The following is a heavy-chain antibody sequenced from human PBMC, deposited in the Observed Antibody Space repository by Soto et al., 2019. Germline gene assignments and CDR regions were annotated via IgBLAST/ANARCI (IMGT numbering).Heavy chain of an antibody. CDR2: IYYSGST. CDR3: ARGRIQLWYPFDY. J-gene: IGHJ4*02. D-gene: IGHD5-18*01. Sequence: SETLSLTCTVSGGSLSYYYWSWIRQPPGKELEWIGSIYYSGSTNYNPSLKSRVTISVDTSKNQFSLKLSSVTAADTAVYYCARGRIQLWYPFDYWGQGTLVTVSS. CDR1: GGSLSYYY. V-gene: IGHV4-59*01.